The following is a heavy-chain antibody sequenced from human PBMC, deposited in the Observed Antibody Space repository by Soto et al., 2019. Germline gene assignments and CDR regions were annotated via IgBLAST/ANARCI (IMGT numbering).Heavy chain of an antibody. D-gene: IGHD5-18*01. V-gene: IGHV4-31*03. J-gene: IGHJ6*02. CDR1: GGSISSGGYY. CDR3: AGGWGTAMVTVFLYYGMDV. CDR2: IYYSGST. Sequence: QVQLQESGPGLVKPSQTLSLTCTVSGGSISSGGYYWSWIRQHPGKGLEWIGYIYYSGSTYYNPSLKSRVTTSAGTSKLQLSLTLSAVTAADTAVYYCAGGWGTAMVTVFLYYGMDVWGQGTTVTGSS.